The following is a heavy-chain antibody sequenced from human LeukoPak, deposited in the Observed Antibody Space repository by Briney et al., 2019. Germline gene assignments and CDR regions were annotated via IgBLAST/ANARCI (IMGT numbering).Heavy chain of an antibody. Sequence: ASVKVSCKASGYTFTSYYMHWVRQAPGQGLEWMGWISAYNGNTNYAQKLQGRVTMTTDTSTSTAYMELRSLRSDDTAVYYCARDVYCSGGSCYPGYWGQGTLVTVSS. CDR2: ISAYNGNT. V-gene: IGHV1-18*04. D-gene: IGHD2-15*01. CDR1: GYTFTSYY. CDR3: ARDVYCSGGSCYPGY. J-gene: IGHJ4*02.